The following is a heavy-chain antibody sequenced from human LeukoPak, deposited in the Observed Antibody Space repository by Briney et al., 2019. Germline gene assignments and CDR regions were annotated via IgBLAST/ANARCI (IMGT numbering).Heavy chain of an antibody. CDR1: GYSFTTYW. D-gene: IGHD3-10*01. CDR3: ASRDDYGSGSYPPDAFDI. J-gene: IGHJ3*02. Sequence: GESLEISCKGSGYSFTTYWISWVRQMPGKGLEWRGRIDPSDSYTNHSPSFQGLVTISADKSIRTAYLQWSNPKASDTAMYYCASRDDYGSGSYPPDAFDIWGQGTMVTVSS. V-gene: IGHV5-10-1*01. CDR2: IDPSDSYT.